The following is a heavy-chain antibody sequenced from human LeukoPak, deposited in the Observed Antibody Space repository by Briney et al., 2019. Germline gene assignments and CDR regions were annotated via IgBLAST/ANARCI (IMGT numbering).Heavy chain of an antibody. CDR3: ARDTQITIFGVAAPNWFDP. D-gene: IGHD3-3*01. J-gene: IGHJ5*02. Sequence: GASVKVSCKASGYTFTSYGISWVRQAPGQGLEWMGWISAYNGNTNYAQKLQGRVTMTTDTSTSTAYMELRSLRSDDTAVYYCARDTQITIFGVAAPNWFDPWGQGTLVTVSS. CDR2: ISAYNGNT. CDR1: GYTFTSYG. V-gene: IGHV1-18*01.